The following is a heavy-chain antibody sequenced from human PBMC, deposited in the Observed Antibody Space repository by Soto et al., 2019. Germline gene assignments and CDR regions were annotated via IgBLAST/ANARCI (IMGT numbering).Heavy chain of an antibody. D-gene: IGHD2-2*02. Sequence: QDQLVQAGAEVKKPGASVKVSCTTSGYTFTLFGITWVRQAPGQGLEWMGWISPYNGDTKYAEKLEGRVTLTTDTSTDTAYMELPSLTSDDTAEYYCARGGQYRYFDYWGQGTLVTVSS. CDR2: ISPYNGDT. CDR1: GYTFTLFG. J-gene: IGHJ4*02. CDR3: ARGGQYRYFDY. V-gene: IGHV1-18*01.